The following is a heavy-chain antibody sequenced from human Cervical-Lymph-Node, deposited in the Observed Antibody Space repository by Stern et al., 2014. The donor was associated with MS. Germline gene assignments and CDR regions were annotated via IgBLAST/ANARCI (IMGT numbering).Heavy chain of an antibody. V-gene: IGHV3-33*01. J-gene: IGHJ4*02. Sequence: VQLEESGGGVVQPGRSLRLSCAASGFTFSSYGMHWVRQAPGKGLEWVAVIWYDGSNKYYADSVKGRFTISRDNSKNTLYLQMNSLRAEDTAVYYCARDEGIGGYFDYWGQGTLVTVSS. CDR2: IWYDGSNK. CDR1: GFTFSSYG. CDR3: ARDEGIGGYFDY. D-gene: IGHD1-26*01.